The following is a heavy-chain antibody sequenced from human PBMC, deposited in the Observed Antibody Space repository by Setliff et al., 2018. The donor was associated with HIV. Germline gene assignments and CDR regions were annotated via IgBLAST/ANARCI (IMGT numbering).Heavy chain of an antibody. D-gene: IGHD3-10*01. CDR3: ATGTTSRGSGRDFDY. Sequence: ASVKVSCKASGYTFTTYHIHWVRQAPGQGLEWMGWINPKSGGTHYGQKFQGRVTMTRDMSISTAYMELNRLRSDDTAVYFCATGTTSRGSGRDFDYWGQGSLVTVSS. CDR2: INPKSGGT. V-gene: IGHV1-2*02. CDR1: GYTFTTYH. J-gene: IGHJ4*02.